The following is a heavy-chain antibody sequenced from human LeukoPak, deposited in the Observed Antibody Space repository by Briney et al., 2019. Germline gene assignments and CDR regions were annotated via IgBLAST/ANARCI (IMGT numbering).Heavy chain of an antibody. CDR1: GGSFSGYY. CDR2: INHSGST. J-gene: IGHJ5*02. Sequence: PSETLSLTCAVYGGSFSGYYWSWIRQPPGKGLEWIGEINHSGSTNYNPSLKSRVTISVDTSKNQFSLKLSSVTAADTAVYYCARVSCGGGTCYHSRGWFDPWGQGTLVTVSS. D-gene: IGHD2-15*01. CDR3: ARVSCGGGTCYHSRGWFDP. V-gene: IGHV4-34*01.